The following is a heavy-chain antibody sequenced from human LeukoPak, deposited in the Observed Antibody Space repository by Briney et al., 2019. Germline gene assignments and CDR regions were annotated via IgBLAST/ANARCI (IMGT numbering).Heavy chain of an antibody. J-gene: IGHJ4*02. Sequence: GGSLRLSCPASGFTFSSYSMNWVRQAPGKGLEWVAVISYDGSNKYYADSVKGRFTISRDNSKNTLYLQMNSLRAEDTAVYYCARDSPNVDTPTPHYFDYWGQGTLVTVSS. D-gene: IGHD5-18*01. CDR1: GFTFSSYS. CDR3: ARDSPNVDTPTPHYFDY. CDR2: ISYDGSNK. V-gene: IGHV3-30*03.